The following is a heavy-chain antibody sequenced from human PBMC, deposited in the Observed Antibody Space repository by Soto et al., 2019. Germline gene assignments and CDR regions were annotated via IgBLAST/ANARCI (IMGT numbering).Heavy chain of an antibody. CDR2: IFPLTDIP. V-gene: IGHV1-69*04. CDR3: ARGPLVVLNYFES. CDR1: GGTFSSYP. Sequence: SVKVSCKASGGTFSSYPINWVRQAPGQGLEWMGSIFPLTDIPDYAQNFQARLTISADKSTSTAYMELSSLTSDDTAMYFCARGPLVVLNYFESWG. J-gene: IGHJ4*01.